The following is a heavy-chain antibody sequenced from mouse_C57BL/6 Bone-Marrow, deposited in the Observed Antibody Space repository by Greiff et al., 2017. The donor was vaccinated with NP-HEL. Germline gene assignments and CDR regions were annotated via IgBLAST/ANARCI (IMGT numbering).Heavy chain of an antibody. Sequence: VQLQQSGAELARPGASVKLSCKASGYTFTSYGISWVKQRTGQGLEWIGEIYPRSGNTYYNEKFKGKATLTADKSSSTAYMELRSLTSEDSSVYFCANEGGKRNAMDYWGQGTSVTVPS. D-gene: IGHD2-1*01. J-gene: IGHJ4*01. CDR1: GYTFTSYG. V-gene: IGHV1-81*01. CDR2: IYPRSGNT. CDR3: ANEGGKRNAMDY.